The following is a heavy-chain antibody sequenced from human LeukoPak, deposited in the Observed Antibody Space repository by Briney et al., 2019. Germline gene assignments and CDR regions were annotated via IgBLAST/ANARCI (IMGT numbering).Heavy chain of an antibody. CDR1: GGSISSGAYY. CDR3: ARGSRVVVPAAIRTHPSKQLNWFDP. J-gene: IGHJ5*02. Sequence: SETLSLTCTVSGGSISSGAYYWSWIRQPPGKGLEWIGYIYHSESTNYNPSLKSRVTMSVDTSKNQFSLKLSSVTAADAAVYYCARGSRVVVPAAIRTHPSKQLNWFDPWGQGTLVTVSS. CDR2: IYHSEST. D-gene: IGHD2-2*01. V-gene: IGHV4-61*08.